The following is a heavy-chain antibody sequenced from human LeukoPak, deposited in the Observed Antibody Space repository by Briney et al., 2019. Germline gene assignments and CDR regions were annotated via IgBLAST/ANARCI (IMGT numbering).Heavy chain of an antibody. D-gene: IGHD3-22*01. Sequence: GGSLRLSCAASGFTFSNYGMHWVRQAPGKGLEWVAVIWFDGSKQYHADSVKGRFTISRDNSTNTLYLQMNSLRAEDTAVYYCAGGRGYDGSDYYYGFFDYWGQGTLVTVSS. CDR3: AGGRGYDGSDYYYGFFDY. J-gene: IGHJ4*02. CDR1: GFTFSNYG. CDR2: IWFDGSKQ. V-gene: IGHV3-33*01.